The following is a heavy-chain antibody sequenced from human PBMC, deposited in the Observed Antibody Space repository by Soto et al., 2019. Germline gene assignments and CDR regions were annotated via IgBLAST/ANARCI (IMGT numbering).Heavy chain of an antibody. CDR3: ARGQGAAAGHSNFDY. CDR2: IYDSGNT. CDR1: GGSISGTTYC. D-gene: IGHD6-13*01. J-gene: IGHJ4*02. V-gene: IGHV4-30-2*01. Sequence: SETLSLTCAVSGGSISGTTYCWSWIRQPPGKGLEWIGYIYDSGNTYYNPSLKSQFSISVDRSKNQFSLKLSSVTAADTAVYYCARGQGAAAGHSNFDYWGQGALLTVSS.